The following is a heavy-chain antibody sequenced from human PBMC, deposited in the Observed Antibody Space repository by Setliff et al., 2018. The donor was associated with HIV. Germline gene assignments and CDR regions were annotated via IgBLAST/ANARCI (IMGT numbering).Heavy chain of an antibody. CDR2: IIPFIDAT. D-gene: IGHD3-16*01. V-gene: IGHV1-69*11. J-gene: IGHJ4*02. Sequence: GASVKVSCKASGGTFRSYSINWVRQAPGQGLEWMGTIIPFIDATHYAQSFQGRLTITADESSNTAHMELSSLRLHDTAVYYCAKAAVEMTTIAFGGPPGYWGQGTLVTVSS. CDR1: GGTFRSYS. CDR3: AKAAVEMTTIAFGGPPGY.